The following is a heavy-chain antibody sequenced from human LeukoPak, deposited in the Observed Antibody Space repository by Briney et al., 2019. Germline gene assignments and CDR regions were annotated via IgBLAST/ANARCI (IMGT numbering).Heavy chain of an antibody. D-gene: IGHD1-26*01. V-gene: IGHV1-69*06. Sequence: SVKVSCKASGDTFSSYAISWVRQAPGQGLEWMGGIIPITGTANYAQKFQGRVTITADTSPSTAYMELSSLGSETTAVYYCARSTLKGVGATHFDYWGQGTLVTVSS. J-gene: IGHJ4*02. CDR2: IIPITGTA. CDR1: GDTFSSYA. CDR3: ARSTLKGVGATHFDY.